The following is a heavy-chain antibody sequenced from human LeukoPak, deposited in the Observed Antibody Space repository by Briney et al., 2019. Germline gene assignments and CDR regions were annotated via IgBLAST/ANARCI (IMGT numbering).Heavy chain of an antibody. J-gene: IGHJ4*02. CDR1: GFSFTSYW. Sequence: GESLKISCKGSGFSFTSYWIAWVRQMPGKGLEWMGIIFPGDSDTIYSPSFQGQVTISAGKSINTAYLQWSSLKASDTAMYFCATSESQTKFDYWGQGTQVIVSS. V-gene: IGHV5-51*01. CDR2: IFPGDSDT. CDR3: ATSESQTKFDY. D-gene: IGHD1/OR15-1a*01.